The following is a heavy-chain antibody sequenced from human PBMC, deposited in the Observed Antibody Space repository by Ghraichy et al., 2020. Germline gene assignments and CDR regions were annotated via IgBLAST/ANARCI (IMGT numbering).Heavy chain of an antibody. CDR1: GYTFTSYD. Sequence: ASVKVSCKASGYTFTSYDINWVRQATGQGLEWMGWMNPNSGNTGYAQKFKGRVTMTRNTSISTAYMELSSLRSEDTAVYYCARVRITIFGVVYYYYYYGMDVWVQGTTVTVSS. CDR3: ARVRITIFGVVYYYYYYGMDV. V-gene: IGHV1-8*01. J-gene: IGHJ6*02. D-gene: IGHD3-3*01. CDR2: MNPNSGNT.